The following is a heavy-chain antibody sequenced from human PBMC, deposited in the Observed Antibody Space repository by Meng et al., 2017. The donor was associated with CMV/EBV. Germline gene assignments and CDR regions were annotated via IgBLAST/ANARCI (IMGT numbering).Heavy chain of an antibody. V-gene: IGHV3-66*01. CDR3: ARRDCSSTSCYNSYYYYGMDV. CDR2: IYSGGST. Sequence: GESLKISCAASGFTVSSHYMSWVRQAPGKGLEWVSVIYSGGSTYYADSVKGRFTISRDNSKNTLYLQMNSLRAEDTAVYYCARRDCSSTSCYNSYYYYGMDVWGQGTTVTVSS. D-gene: IGHD2-2*02. J-gene: IGHJ6*02. CDR1: GFTVSSHY.